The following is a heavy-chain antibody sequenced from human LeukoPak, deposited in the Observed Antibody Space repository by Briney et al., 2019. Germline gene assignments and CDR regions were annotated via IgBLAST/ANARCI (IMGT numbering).Heavy chain of an antibody. J-gene: IGHJ4*02. Sequence: PGGSLRLSCAASGFTFSGYSMNWVRQAPGKGLEWVSSISTSSGYIYYADSVQGRSTISRDNAKNSLYLQMNSLRAEDTAMYYCARNRGDPSYFDYWGQGILVTVSS. CDR3: ARNRGDPSYFDY. V-gene: IGHV3-21*01. D-gene: IGHD4-17*01. CDR2: ISTSSGYI. CDR1: GFTFSGYS.